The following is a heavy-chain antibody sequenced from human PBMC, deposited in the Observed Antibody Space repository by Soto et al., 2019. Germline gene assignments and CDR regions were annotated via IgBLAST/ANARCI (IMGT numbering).Heavy chain of an antibody. CDR2: MNPNSGNT. V-gene: IGHV1-8*01. D-gene: IGHD6-13*01. J-gene: IGHJ4*02. Sequence: GASVKVSCKASGYTFTSYDINWVRQATGQGLEWMGWMNPNSGNTGYAQKFQGRVTMTRNTSISTAYMELSSLRSEDTAVYYCARGLGLTLRYSSSWYATWGYWGQGTLVTVSS. CDR1: GYTFTSYD. CDR3: ARGLGLTLRYSSSWYATWGY.